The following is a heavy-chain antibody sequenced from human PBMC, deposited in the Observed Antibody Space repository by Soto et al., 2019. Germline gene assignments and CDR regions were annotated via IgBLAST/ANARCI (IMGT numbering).Heavy chain of an antibody. CDR2: SKEDGSEK. CDR3: ARDFMFQNHDYFYYGMDV. D-gene: IGHD3-10*02. V-gene: IGHV3-7*01. Sequence: PGGSLRLSCVASGFKFGDYWISWLRQAPGKGLEWVANSKEDGSEKYYVDAVRGRFTIYSDNALNSLYLQLEGLTDEDTSVFYCARDFMFQNHDYFYYGMDVWGQGTTVTVSS. J-gene: IGHJ6*02. CDR1: GFKFGDYW.